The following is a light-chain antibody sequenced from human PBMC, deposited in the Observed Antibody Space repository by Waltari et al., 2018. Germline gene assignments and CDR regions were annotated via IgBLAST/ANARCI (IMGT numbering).Light chain of an antibody. V-gene: IGKV1-5*03. CDR2: EGS. CDR1: QSGSRW. J-gene: IGKJ1*01. CDR3: QQYKSWGT. Sequence: IQMTQSPSTRSASVGDRVTITCRAGQSGSRWLAWYQQKPGKAPKVLIYEGSSLASGFTLRFSGSGYETEFSLTISSRQPADFATYYCQQYKSWGTFGQGTKVEIK.